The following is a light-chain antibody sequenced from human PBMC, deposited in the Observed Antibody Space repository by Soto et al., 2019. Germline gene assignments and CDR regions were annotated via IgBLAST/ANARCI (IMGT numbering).Light chain of an antibody. CDR2: DVS. V-gene: IGLV2-14*01. Sequence: QSALTQPASVSGSPGQSITISCTGTSSDVGGYNFVSWYQQHPGKAPKLIIYDVSNRPSGVSYRFSGSKSGNTASLTTSGRQEVEKADYNCGAYTGRGTRVFGPGTKVTVL. CDR1: SSDVGGYNF. J-gene: IGLJ1*01. CDR3: GAYTGRGTRV.